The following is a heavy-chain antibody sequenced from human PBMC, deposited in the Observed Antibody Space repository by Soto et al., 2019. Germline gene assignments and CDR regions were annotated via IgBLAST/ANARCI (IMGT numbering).Heavy chain of an antibody. CDR1: GFTFSSYA. J-gene: IGHJ6*02. Sequence: GGSLRLSCAASGFTFSSYAMHWVRQAPGKGLEWVAVIPYDGSNKYYADSVKGRFTISRDNSKNTLYLQMNSLRAEDTAVYYCARDLDSGTTFYGMDVWGQGTTVTVSS. CDR3: ARDLDSGTTFYGMDV. CDR2: IPYDGSNK. V-gene: IGHV3-30-3*01. D-gene: IGHD1-7*01.